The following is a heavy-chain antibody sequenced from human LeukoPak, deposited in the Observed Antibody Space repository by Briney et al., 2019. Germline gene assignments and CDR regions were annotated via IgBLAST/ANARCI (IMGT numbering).Heavy chain of an antibody. J-gene: IGHJ4*02. Sequence: SVKVSCKASGGTFSSYAISWVRHAPGQGLEWMGRIIPIFGTANYAQKFQGRVTITTDESTSTAYMELSSLRSEDTAVYYCASRSGFTSVFPFDYWGQGTLVTVSS. CDR1: GGTFSSYA. CDR3: ASRSGFTSVFPFDY. CDR2: IIPIFGTA. D-gene: IGHD3-10*01. V-gene: IGHV1-69*05.